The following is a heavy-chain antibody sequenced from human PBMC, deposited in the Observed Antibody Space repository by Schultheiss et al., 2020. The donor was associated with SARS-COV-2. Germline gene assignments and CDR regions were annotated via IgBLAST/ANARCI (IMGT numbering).Heavy chain of an antibody. CDR2: ISSSSSYI. CDR3: ARVGYYDSGGPLDP. CDR1: GGSISSSN. J-gene: IGHJ5*02. Sequence: ETLSLTCAVSGGSISSSNWWSWVRQPPGKGLEWVSSISSSSSYIYYADSVKGRFTISRDNSKNTLYLQMNSLRAEDTAVYYCARVGYYDSGGPLDPWGQGTLVTVSS. D-gene: IGHD3-22*01. V-gene: IGHV3-21*01.